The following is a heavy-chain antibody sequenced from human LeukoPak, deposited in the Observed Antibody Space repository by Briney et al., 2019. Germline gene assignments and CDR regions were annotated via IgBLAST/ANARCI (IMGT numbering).Heavy chain of an antibody. CDR3: ARGPSYGDYGGGVAFDI. V-gene: IGHV4-4*02. CDR2: IYHSGST. Sequence: SETLSLTCAVSGGSISGSNWWSWVRQPPGKGLEWIGEIYHSGSTNYNPSLKSRVTISVDKSKNQFSLKLSSVTAADTAVYYCARGPSYGDYGGGVAFDIWGQGTMVTVSS. D-gene: IGHD4-17*01. CDR1: GGSISGSNW. J-gene: IGHJ3*02.